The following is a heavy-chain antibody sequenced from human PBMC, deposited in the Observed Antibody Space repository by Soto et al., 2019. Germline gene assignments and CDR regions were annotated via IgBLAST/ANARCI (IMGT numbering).Heavy chain of an antibody. Sequence: QVQLVQSGADVKKPGASVKLSCKASGYTFMHYDIGWVRQAPGQGPEWLGRISPSTGKADYPQTFQGRVTMTTDTSTSTAYREMTSLRPDTTAPYYCARDQTKGLRDADAWWGQGTRVNVSS. V-gene: IGHV1-18*01. CDR3: ARDQTKGLRDADAW. J-gene: IGHJ3*01. CDR1: GYTFMHYD. CDR2: ISPSTGKA. D-gene: IGHD3-16*01.